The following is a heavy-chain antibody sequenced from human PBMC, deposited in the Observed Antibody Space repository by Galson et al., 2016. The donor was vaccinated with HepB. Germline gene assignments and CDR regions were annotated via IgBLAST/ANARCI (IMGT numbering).Heavy chain of an antibody. CDR3: SREKVVYRTTSFNDGMDV. J-gene: IGHJ6*02. CDR2: ISSSSSYI. V-gene: IGHV3-21*01. Sequence: SGFTFSSYGMNWVRQAPGKGLEWVSFISSSSSYIHYADSVKGRLTISRDNAKNSLYLQMNSLRAEETAVYYCSREKVVYRTTSFNDGMDVWGLGTTVTVSS. CDR1: GFTFSSYG. D-gene: IGHD2-8*02.